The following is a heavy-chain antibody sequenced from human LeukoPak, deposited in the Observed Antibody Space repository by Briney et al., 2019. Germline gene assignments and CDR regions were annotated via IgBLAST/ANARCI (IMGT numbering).Heavy chain of an antibody. D-gene: IGHD3-22*01. CDR1: GFTFSSYS. J-gene: IGHJ6*03. Sequence: GGSLRLSCAASGFTFSSYSMNWVRQAAGKGLEWVSSISSGSSYIFYADSVKGRFTISRDNSKNTLYLQMNSMRAEDTAVYYCAKGSVVTYYYFYMDVWGKGTTVTVSS. CDR2: ISSGSSYI. V-gene: IGHV3-21*01. CDR3: AKGSVVTYYYFYMDV.